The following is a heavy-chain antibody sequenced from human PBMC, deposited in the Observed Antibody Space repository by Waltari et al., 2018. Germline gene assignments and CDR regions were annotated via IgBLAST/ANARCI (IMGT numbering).Heavy chain of an antibody. J-gene: IGHJ6*02. CDR1: GGTFSSYA. CDR3: ASPPNGRDYYYGMDV. Sequence: QVQLVQSGAEVKTPGSSVKVSCKASGGTFSSYAISWVRQAPGQGLEWMGGSIPIFGTANYAQKFQGRVTITTDESTSTAYMELSSLRSEDTAVYYCASPPNGRDYYYGMDVWGQGTTVTVSS. V-gene: IGHV1-69*05. D-gene: IGHD1-1*01. CDR2: SIPIFGTA.